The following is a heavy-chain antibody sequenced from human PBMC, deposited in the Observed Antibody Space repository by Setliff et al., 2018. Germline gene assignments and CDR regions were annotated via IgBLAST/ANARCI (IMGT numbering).Heavy chain of an antibody. Sequence: PGGSLRLSCAASGFTFSSSSMTWVRQAPGKGLEWVSAINGGGTATYYADSVKGRFTISRDNSKNTLYLQMNSLRAEDTAVYYCARASSYGYDFWGQGTLVTVSS. D-gene: IGHD5-18*01. V-gene: IGHV3-23*01. CDR3: ARASSYGYDF. CDR2: INGGGTAT. J-gene: IGHJ4*02. CDR1: GFTFSSSS.